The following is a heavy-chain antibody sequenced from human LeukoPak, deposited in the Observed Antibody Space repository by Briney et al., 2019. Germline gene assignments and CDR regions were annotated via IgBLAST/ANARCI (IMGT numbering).Heavy chain of an antibody. V-gene: IGHV4-39*07. D-gene: IGHD3-16*01. J-gene: IGHJ4*02. CDR1: GGSISSSSYY. CDR2: IYYSGST. Sequence: PSETLSLTCTVSGGSISSSSYYWGWIRQPPGKGLEWIGSIYYSGSTYYNPSLKSRVTISVDTSKNQFSLKLSSVTAADTAVYYCHARSTPWGSSFDYWGQGTLVTVSS. CDR3: HARSTPWGSSFDY.